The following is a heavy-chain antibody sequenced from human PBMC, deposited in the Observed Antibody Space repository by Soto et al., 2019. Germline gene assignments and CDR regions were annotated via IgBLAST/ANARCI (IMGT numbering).Heavy chain of an antibody. CDR2: INHSGST. CDR1: GGSFSGYY. CDR3: ARVGQARPIAAAGTGIYYFDY. J-gene: IGHJ4*02. V-gene: IGHV4-34*01. D-gene: IGHD6-13*01. Sequence: QVQLQQWGAGLLKPSETLSLTCAVYGGSFSGYYWSWIRQPPGKGLEWIGEINHSGSTNYNPSLKSRVTISVDTSKNQFSLKLSSVTAADTAVYYCARVGQARPIAAAGTGIYYFDYWGQGTLVTVSS.